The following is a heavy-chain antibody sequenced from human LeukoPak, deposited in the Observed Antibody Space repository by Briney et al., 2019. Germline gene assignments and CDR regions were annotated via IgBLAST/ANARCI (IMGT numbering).Heavy chain of an antibody. V-gene: IGHV1-46*01. CDR3: ARLLSDIVVVVAARDFDY. D-gene: IGHD2-15*01. J-gene: IGHJ4*02. CDR1: GYTFTGYS. CDR2: INPSGGST. Sequence: GASVKVSCKASGYTFTGYSVHWVRQAPGQGLEWMGIINPSGGSTSYAQKFQGRVTMTRDTSTSTVYMELSSLRSEDTAVYYCARLLSDIVVVVAARDFDYWGQGTLVTVSS.